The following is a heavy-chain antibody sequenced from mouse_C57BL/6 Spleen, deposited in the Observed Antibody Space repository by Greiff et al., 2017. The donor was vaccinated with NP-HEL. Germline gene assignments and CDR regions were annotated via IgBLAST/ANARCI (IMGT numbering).Heavy chain of an antibody. CDR3: ARYGYGYDGFAG. Sequence: VQLQQSGAELVMPGASVKLSCKASGYTFTSYWMHWVKQRPGQGLEWIGEVDPSDSYTNYNQKFKGKSTLTVDKSSSTAYMQLSSLTSEDSAVYYCARYGYGYDGFAGWGQGALVTVSA. D-gene: IGHD2-2*01. J-gene: IGHJ3*01. V-gene: IGHV1-69*01. CDR1: GYTFTSYW. CDR2: VDPSDSYT.